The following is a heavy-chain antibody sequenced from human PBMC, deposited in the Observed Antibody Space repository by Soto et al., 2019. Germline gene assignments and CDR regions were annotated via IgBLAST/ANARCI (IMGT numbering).Heavy chain of an antibody. CDR2: IYPGASDT. CDR1: GFSFTSYW. Sequence: GESLKISCKGSGFSFTSYWIGWVRQMPGKGLEWMGIIYPGASDTRYSPSFQGQVTTSADKSISTAYLQWRSLRSDDTAVYYCAREGVAPYYYYGMDVWGQGTPVTVSS. D-gene: IGHD5-12*01. CDR3: AREGVAPYYYYGMDV. V-gene: IGHV5-51*01. J-gene: IGHJ6*02.